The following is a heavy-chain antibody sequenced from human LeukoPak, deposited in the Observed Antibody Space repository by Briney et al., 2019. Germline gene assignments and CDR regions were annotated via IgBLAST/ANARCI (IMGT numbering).Heavy chain of an antibody. CDR3: AQEGGA. CDR2: IGGRGGNT. Sequence: GGSLRLSCAGSGFVFSDYTMTWVRQAPAKGLEWVSAIGGRGGNTYYADSVKGRVTISRDNSKNTVSLQMNSLRSDDTAVYYCAQEGGAWGQGTLVVVSS. D-gene: IGHD3-16*01. CDR1: GFVFSDYT. J-gene: IGHJ5*02. V-gene: IGHV3-23*01.